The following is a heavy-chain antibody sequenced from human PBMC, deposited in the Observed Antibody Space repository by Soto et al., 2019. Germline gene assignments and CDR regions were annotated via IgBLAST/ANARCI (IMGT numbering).Heavy chain of an antibody. CDR2: IIPIFGTA. CDR3: AREGVPSYYYYGMDV. D-gene: IGHD1-1*01. Sequence: QVQLVQSGAEVKKPGSSVKVSCKASGGTFSSYAISWVRQAPGQGLEWMGWIIPIFGTANYAQKFQGRVTITADESPSTAYMELSSLRSDDTAVCYCAREGVPSYYYYGMDVWGQGTPVTVSS. V-gene: IGHV1-69*12. CDR1: GGTFSSYA. J-gene: IGHJ6*02.